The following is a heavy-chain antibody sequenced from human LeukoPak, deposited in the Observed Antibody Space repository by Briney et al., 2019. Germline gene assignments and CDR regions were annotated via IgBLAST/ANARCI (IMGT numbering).Heavy chain of an antibody. V-gene: IGHV3-30*18. J-gene: IGHJ4*02. D-gene: IGHD6-13*01. CDR3: AKDMYSSSWYYFDY. Sequence: GGSLRLSCAASGFTFSSYGMHWVRQAPGKGLEWVAVISYDGSNKYYADSVKGRFTISRDNSKNTLYLQMNSLRAEDTAVYYCAKDMYSSSWYYFDYWGQGTLVTVSS. CDR1: GFTFSSYG. CDR2: ISYDGSNK.